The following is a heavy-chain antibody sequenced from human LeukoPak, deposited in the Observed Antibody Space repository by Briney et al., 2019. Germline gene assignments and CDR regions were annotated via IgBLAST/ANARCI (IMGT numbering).Heavy chain of an antibody. J-gene: IGHJ4*02. CDR2: IYYSGST. V-gene: IGHV4-59*01. CDR1: GGSISSYY. CDR3: ARGRSLAPRFDY. D-gene: IGHD6-19*01. Sequence: SETLSLTCTVSGGSISSYYWSWIRQPPGKGLEWIGYIYYSGSTNYNPSLKGRVTISVDTSNNQFSLKLSSVTAADTAVYYCARGRSLAPRFDYWGQGTLVTVSS.